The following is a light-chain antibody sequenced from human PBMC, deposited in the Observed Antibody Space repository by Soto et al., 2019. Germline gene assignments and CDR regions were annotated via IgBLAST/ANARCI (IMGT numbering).Light chain of an antibody. CDR1: QGIGGR. CDR2: CAS. J-gene: IGKJ1*01. CDR3: LQVNSFPRT. Sequence: IQMTQSPSSLSASILDIVIIPCLASQGIGGRLAWFQQKPGKAPQYLIQCASTWASGVPSRFSGSGSGTDFILTINNLQPEDVATYYCLQVNSFPRTFGQGTKVDI. V-gene: IGKV1D-16*01.